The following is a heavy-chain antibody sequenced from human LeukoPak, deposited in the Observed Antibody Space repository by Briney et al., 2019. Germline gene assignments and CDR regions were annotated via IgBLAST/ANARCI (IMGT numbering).Heavy chain of an antibody. V-gene: IGHV3-30*18. J-gene: IGHJ4*02. CDR1: GXTFSSYG. CDR3: AKDRRLYDILTPFDY. D-gene: IGHD3-9*01. Sequence: GGSLRLSCAASGXTFSSYGMHWVRQAPGKGLEWVALISNDAGNYYYADSVKGRFTISRDNSKNTLYLQMNSLRAEDTAVYFCAKDRRLYDILTPFDYWGQGTLVTVSS. CDR2: ISNDAGNY.